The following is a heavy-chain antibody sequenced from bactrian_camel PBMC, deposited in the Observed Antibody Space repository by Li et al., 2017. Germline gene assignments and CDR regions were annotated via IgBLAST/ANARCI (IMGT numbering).Heavy chain of an antibody. CDR1: GYIFSSYC. V-gene: IGHV3S53*01. CDR3: AADLRAAGTMIIHFHKAPYAYDS. Sequence: HVQLVESGGGSVQAGGSLRLSCAGSGYIFSSYCMGWFRQAPGKEREGVATIDMDGPTNYTESVKGRFIISKDNAKNTLSLQMNDLKPEDTGVYYCAADLRAAGTMIIHFHKAPYAYDSWGQGTQVTVS. CDR2: IDMDGPT. J-gene: IGHJ4*01. D-gene: IGHD4*01.